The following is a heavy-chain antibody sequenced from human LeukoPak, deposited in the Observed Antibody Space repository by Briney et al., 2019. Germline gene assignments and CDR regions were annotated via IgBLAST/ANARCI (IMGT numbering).Heavy chain of an antibody. CDR1: GFTFSSYW. Sequence: GGSFRLSVAASGFTFSSYWMSWVGPAPGRGRKGVANIRQDGSEKYYVDSLKGRFTISRDNAKNSLYLQMNSLRAEDTAVYYCARVRWDNSGWYYLDSWGQGTLVTVSS. D-gene: IGHD6-19*01. CDR3: ARVRWDNSGWYYLDS. J-gene: IGHJ4*02. CDR2: IRQDGSEK. V-gene: IGHV3-7*01.